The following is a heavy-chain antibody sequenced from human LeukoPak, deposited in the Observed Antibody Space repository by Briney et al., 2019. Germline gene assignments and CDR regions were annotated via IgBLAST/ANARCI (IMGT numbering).Heavy chain of an antibody. V-gene: IGHV3-48*03. CDR1: GFTFSSYG. D-gene: IGHD6-6*01. Sequence: GGSLRLSCAASGFTFSSYGMNWVRQAPGKGLEWVAYIRNYANTIHYADSVKGRFPISRDNAKYSLYLQVNSLRADDTAVYYCAREGDRGIAARDFDYWGQGTLVTVSS. CDR2: IRNYANTI. J-gene: IGHJ4*02. CDR3: AREGDRGIAARDFDY.